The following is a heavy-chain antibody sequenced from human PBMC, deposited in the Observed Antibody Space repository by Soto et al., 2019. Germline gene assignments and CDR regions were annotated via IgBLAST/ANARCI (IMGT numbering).Heavy chain of an antibody. CDR1: GFTFSSYA. CDR3: ARDSRDSSGYPNWFDP. D-gene: IGHD3-22*01. Sequence: GGSLRLSCAASGFTFSSYAMHWVRQAPGKGLEWVAVISYDGSNKYYADSVKGRFTISRDNSKNTLYLQMNSLRAEDTAVYYCARDSRDSSGYPNWFDPWGQGTLVTVYS. J-gene: IGHJ5*02. CDR2: ISYDGSNK. V-gene: IGHV3-30-3*01.